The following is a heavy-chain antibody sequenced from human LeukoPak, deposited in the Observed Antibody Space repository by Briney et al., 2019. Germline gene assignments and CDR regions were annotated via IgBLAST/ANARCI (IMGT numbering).Heavy chain of an antibody. CDR1: GYTFTSYG. V-gene: IGHV1-18*01. D-gene: IGHD3-10*01. CDR2: ISAYNGNT. Sequence: ASVKVSCKASGYTFTSYGISWVRQAPGQGLEWMGWISAYNGNTNYAQKLQGRVTMTTDTSTSTAYMELRSLRSDDTAVYYCARLLSSGSYYSYYFDYWGQGTLVTVSS. CDR3: ARLLSSGSYYSYYFDY. J-gene: IGHJ4*02.